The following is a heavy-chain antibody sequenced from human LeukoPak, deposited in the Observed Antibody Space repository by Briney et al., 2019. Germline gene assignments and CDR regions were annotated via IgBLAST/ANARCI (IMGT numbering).Heavy chain of an antibody. Sequence: PPETLSLTCTVSGASINRSSYSWAWIRQPPGKGLEWIGSMSHSESPYYNPSLRSRVTISVDTSKNQLSLRLTSVTAADRAVYYCARQPPYSSTFDIWGQGTMVTASS. D-gene: IGHD2-21*01. CDR2: MSHSESP. J-gene: IGHJ3*02. CDR1: GASINRSSYS. V-gene: IGHV4-39*01. CDR3: ARQPPYSSTFDI.